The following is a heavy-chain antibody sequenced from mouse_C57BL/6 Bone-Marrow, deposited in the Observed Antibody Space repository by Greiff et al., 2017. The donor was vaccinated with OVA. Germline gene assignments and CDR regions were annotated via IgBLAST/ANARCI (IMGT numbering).Heavy chain of an antibody. J-gene: IGHJ1*03. CDR2: IINFSSSI. Sequence: LFHPLFSLKLSFSSSFFTFISYFISFFLHPPINFPEWVAFIINFSSSIYYADPVTGRFTISRENAKNTLYLEMSSLRSEDTAMYYCARHGLTRGYFDVWGTGTTVTVSS. CDR1: FFTFISYF. D-gene: IGHD3-1*01. CDR3: ARHGLTRGYFDV. V-gene: IGHV5-15*01.